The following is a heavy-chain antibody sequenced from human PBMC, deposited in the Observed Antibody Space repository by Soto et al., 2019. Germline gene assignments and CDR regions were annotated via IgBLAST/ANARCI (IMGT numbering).Heavy chain of an antibody. V-gene: IGHV4-31*03. CDR2: IYDSGST. CDR1: DGSISSGGYH. CDR3: ARDGRSGYNWFDP. J-gene: IGHJ5*02. Sequence: SETLSLTCTVSDGSISSGGYHWSWIRQHPGKGLEWIGSIYDSGSTYYKPALKSRVTISADTSKNQFSLKLSSVTAADTAVYYCARDGRSGYNWFDPWGQGTLVT. D-gene: IGHD3-3*01.